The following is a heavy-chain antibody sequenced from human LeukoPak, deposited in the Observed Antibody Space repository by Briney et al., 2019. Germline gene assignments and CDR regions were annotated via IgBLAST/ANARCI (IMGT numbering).Heavy chain of an antibody. CDR2: IKQDGSEK. J-gene: IGHJ6*02. V-gene: IGHV3-7*01. CDR1: GFTFSSYW. D-gene: IGHD2-2*01. CDR3: ARDPMKVVPAADYGMDV. Sequence: GGSLRLSCAASGFTFSSYWMSWVRQAPGKGLEWVANIKQDGSEKYYVDSVKGRFTISRDNAKNSLYLQMNSLRAEDTAAYYCARDPMKVVPAADYGMDVWGQGATVTVSS.